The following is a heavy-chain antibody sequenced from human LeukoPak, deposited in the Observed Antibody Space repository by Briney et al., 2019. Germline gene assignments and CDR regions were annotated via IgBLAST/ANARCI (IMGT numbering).Heavy chain of an antibody. CDR2: ISYSGST. V-gene: IGHV4-39*01. Sequence: PSETLSLTCTVSGGSISSSSYYWGWIRQPPGKGLEWIGTISYSGSTYYNPSLKSRVTISVDTSKNQFSLKLSSVTAADTAVYYCAKSVTGTTLQRGIWGPLQPASDQPFDYWGQGTLVTVSS. CDR3: AKSVTGTTLQRGIWGPLQPASDQPFDY. CDR1: GGSISSSSYY. J-gene: IGHJ4*02. D-gene: IGHD1-7*01.